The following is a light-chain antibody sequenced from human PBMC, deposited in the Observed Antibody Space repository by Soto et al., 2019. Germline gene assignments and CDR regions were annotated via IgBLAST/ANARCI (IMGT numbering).Light chain of an antibody. Sequence: EIVLTQSPATLSLSPGERVTLSCRASQSISSYLGWYQQKPGQAPRLLIYDASNRATGIPARISGSGSGTDFTLTISSLEPEDFAVYYCQQRGKWPLTFGGGTKVEIK. J-gene: IGKJ4*01. V-gene: IGKV3-11*01. CDR2: DAS. CDR1: QSISSY. CDR3: QQRGKWPLT.